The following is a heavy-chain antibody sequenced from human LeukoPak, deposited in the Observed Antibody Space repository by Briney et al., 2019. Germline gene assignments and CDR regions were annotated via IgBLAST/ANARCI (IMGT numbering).Heavy chain of an antibody. D-gene: IGHD6-19*01. J-gene: IGHJ4*02. CDR1: GGSISSYY. CDR3: ARGPGAVAGYFDFDY. CDR2: TYYSGST. V-gene: IGHV4-59*12. Sequence: SETLSLTCTVSGGSISSYYWSWIRQPPGKGLEWIGYTYYSGSTNYNPSLKSRVTISVDTSKNQFSLKLSSVTAADTAVYYCARGPGAVAGYFDFDYWGQGTLVTVSS.